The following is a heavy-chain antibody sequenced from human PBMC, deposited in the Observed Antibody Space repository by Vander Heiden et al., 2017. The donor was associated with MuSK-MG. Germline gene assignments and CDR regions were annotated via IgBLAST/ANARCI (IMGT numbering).Heavy chain of an antibody. CDR3: ARAPGRGRGPPRGSYYYYMDV. Sequence: QVQLQQWGAGVSKPSETLSLTSAAHGRSFSGSSRGGVRQPPGKRLEWIGEIKHSGGTNYNPTRKSRVTISVDTSKNQFSLKLSSVTAADTAVYYCARAPGRGRGPPRGSYYYYMDVWGKGTTVTVS. D-gene: IGHD1-26*01. V-gene: IGHV4-34*01. CDR2: IKHSGGT. CDR1: GRSFSGSS. J-gene: IGHJ6*03.